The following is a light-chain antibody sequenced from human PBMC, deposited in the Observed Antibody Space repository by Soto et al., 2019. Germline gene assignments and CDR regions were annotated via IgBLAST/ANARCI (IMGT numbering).Light chain of an antibody. V-gene: IGKV1-5*03. CDR2: KAS. Sequence: DIQMTQSPSTLSGSVGDRVTITCRASQTISSWLAWYQQKPGKAPKLLIYKASTLKSGVPSGFSGSGSGTEFTLTISSXXXXXXXXYYCQHYSSYSEAFGQGTKVELK. CDR3: QHYSSYSEA. J-gene: IGKJ1*01. CDR1: QTISSW.